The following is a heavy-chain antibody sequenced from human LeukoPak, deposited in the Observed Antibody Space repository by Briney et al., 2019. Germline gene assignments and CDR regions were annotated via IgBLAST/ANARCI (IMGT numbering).Heavy chain of an antibody. J-gene: IGHJ4*02. V-gene: IGHV3-9*01. CDR1: GFTFDDYA. CDR3: AKDMGLSVAGTGPADYFDY. Sequence: GRSLRLSCAASGFTFDDYAMHWVRQAPGKGLEWVSGISWNSGSIGYADSVKGRFTISRDNAKNSLYLQMSSLRAEDTALYYCAKDMGLSVAGTGPADYFDYWGQGTLVTVSS. CDR2: ISWNSGSI. D-gene: IGHD6-19*01.